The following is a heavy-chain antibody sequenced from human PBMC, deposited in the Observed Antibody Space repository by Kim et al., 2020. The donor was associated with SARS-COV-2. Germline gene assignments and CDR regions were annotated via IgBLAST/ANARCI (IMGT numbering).Heavy chain of an antibody. D-gene: IGHD4-17*01. Sequence: GGSLRLSCAASGFTFSNYALHWVRQAPGKGLEWVAVISYDGSNKYYADSVKGRFTISRDSSKNTLYLQMISLRAEDTAVYYCARENYGDYILAYWGQGTLVTVSS. V-gene: IGHV3-30*04. CDR2: ISYDGSNK. CDR3: ARENYGDYILAY. CDR1: GFTFSNYA. J-gene: IGHJ4*02.